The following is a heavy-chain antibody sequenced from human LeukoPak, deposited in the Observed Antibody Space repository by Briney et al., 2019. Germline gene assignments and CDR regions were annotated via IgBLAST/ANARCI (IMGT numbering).Heavy chain of an antibody. J-gene: IGHJ6*03. CDR3: ARDLCWGRGYYYYFMDV. Sequence: ASVKVSCKASGYTFTGYYMHWVRQAPGQGLEWMGWINPNSGGTNYAQKFQGRVTMTRDTSISTAYMELSRLRSDDTAVYYCARDLCWGRGYYYYFMDVWGKGTTVTVSS. CDR2: INPNSGGT. D-gene: IGHD7-27*01. V-gene: IGHV1-2*02. CDR1: GYTFTGYY.